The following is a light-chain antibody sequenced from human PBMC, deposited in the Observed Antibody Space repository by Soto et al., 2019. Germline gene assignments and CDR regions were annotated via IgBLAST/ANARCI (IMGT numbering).Light chain of an antibody. CDR1: QSISNY. CDR3: QQSYSTPVT. CDR2: AAS. V-gene: IGKV1-39*01. J-gene: IGKJ5*01. Sequence: DIQMTQSPSSLSASVGDRVTITCRASQSISNYLNWYQQKPGKAPKLLIYAASSFQSGVPSRFSGRGSGTDFPLTIRSLQPEDFATYYCQQSYSTPVTFGQGTRLEIK.